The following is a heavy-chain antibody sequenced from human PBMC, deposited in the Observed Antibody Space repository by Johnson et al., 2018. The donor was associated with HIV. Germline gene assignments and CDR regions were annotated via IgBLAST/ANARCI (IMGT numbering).Heavy chain of an antibody. V-gene: IGHV3-30*02. D-gene: IGHD3-16*01. CDR1: GFTFNNYG. CDR2: IRDDGSNK. J-gene: IGHJ3*02. CDR3: AKVGLWGWGGDAFDI. Sequence: QVQLVESGGGVVLPGGSLRLSCAASGFTFNNYGMHWVRQAPGKGLEWVAFIRDDGSNKYYADSVKGRFTISRDNSKNTLYLQMNSRGAEETAVDYCAKVGLWGWGGDAFDIWGQGTMVTVSS.